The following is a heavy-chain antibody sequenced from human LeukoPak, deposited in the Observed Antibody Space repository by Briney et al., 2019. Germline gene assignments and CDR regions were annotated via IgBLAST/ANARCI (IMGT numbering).Heavy chain of an antibody. J-gene: IGHJ3*02. Sequence: PSETLSLICTVSGGSISSYYWSWIRQPPGKGLEWIGYIYYSGSTNYNPSLKSRVTISVDTSKNQFSLKLSSVTAADTAVYYCARDRDAFDIWGQGTMVTVSS. CDR3: ARDRDAFDI. V-gene: IGHV4-59*01. CDR1: GGSISSYY. CDR2: IYYSGST.